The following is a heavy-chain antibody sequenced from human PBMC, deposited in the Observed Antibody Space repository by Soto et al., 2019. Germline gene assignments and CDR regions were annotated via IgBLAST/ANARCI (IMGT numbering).Heavy chain of an antibody. D-gene: IGHD6-13*01. Sequence: VKVSCKASGGTFSSYAISWVRQATGQGLEWMGGIIPIFGTANYAQKFQGRVTITADESTSTAYMELSSLRSEDTAVYYCARPKGDSSSWFWFDPWGQGTLVTVSS. CDR2: IIPIFGTA. CDR1: GGTFSSYA. CDR3: ARPKGDSSSWFWFDP. V-gene: IGHV1-69*13. J-gene: IGHJ5*02.